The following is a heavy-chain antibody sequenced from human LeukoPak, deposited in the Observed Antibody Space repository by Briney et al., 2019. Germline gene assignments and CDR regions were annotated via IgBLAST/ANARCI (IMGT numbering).Heavy chain of an antibody. Sequence: PGGSLRLSCAASGFTFANHAMNWVRQAPGKGLEWVANINQGGSEKYYADSVEGRFTIYRDNAKNSLYLQMNSLGAGDTAVYFCARSGVTVAATPWDWGQGSPVTVSS. J-gene: IGHJ4*02. D-gene: IGHD6-19*01. V-gene: IGHV3-7*05. CDR2: INQGGSEK. CDR3: ARSGVTVAATPWD. CDR1: GFTFANHA.